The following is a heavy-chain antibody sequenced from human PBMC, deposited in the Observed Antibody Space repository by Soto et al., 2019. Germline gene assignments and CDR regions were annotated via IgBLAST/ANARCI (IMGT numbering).Heavy chain of an antibody. CDR3: ARGGYCSRTSCHGAYYGMDV. CDR1: GFTFSDHY. CDR2: TRNKANSYTT. Sequence: EVQLVESGGGLVQPGGSLRLPCAASGFTFSDHYMDWVRQAPGKGLEWVGRTRNKANSYTTEYAASVKGRLTISRDDSKNSLYLQMNRLRSEDTAVYYCARGGYCSRTSCHGAYYGMDVWGQGTTVTVSS. D-gene: IGHD2-2*01. V-gene: IGHV3-72*01. J-gene: IGHJ6*02.